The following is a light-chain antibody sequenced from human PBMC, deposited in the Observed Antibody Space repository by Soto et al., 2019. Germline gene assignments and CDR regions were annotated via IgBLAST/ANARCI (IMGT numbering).Light chain of an antibody. J-gene: IGLJ3*02. CDR3: SSYAGSSWV. CDR1: SSDVGGYNY. Sequence: QSALTQPPSASVSPGQSVTISCTGTSSDVGGYNYVSWYQQHPGKAPKLMIYEVSKRPSGVPDRFSGSKSGNTASLTVSGLQAEDEADYYCSSYAGSSWVFGRGTKVTVL. V-gene: IGLV2-8*01. CDR2: EVS.